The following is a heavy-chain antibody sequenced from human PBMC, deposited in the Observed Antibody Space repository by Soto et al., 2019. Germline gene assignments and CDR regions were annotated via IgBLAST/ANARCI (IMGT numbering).Heavy chain of an antibody. CDR3: ARQDMTTVTTWDY. CDR2: IYYSGST. D-gene: IGHD4-17*01. Sequence: SETLSLTCTVSGGSISSSSYYWGWIRQPPGKGLEWIGSIYYSGSTYYNPSLKSRVTISVDTSKNQFSLKLSSVTAADTAVYYCARQDMTTVTTWDYWGQGTLVTVSS. V-gene: IGHV4-39*01. CDR1: GGSISSSSYY. J-gene: IGHJ4*02.